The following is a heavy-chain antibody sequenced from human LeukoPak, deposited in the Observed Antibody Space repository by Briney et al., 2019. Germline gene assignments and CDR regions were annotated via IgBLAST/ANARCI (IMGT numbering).Heavy chain of an antibody. J-gene: IGHJ4*02. CDR1: GGSISSYY. Sequence: SETLSLTCTVSGGSISSYYWGWIRQPPGKGLEWIGSIYYSGSTYYNPSLKSRVTISVDTSKNQFSLKLSSVTAADTAVYYCASRRRLGYYYDHWGQGTLVTVSS. CDR3: ASRRRLGYYYDH. CDR2: IYYSGST. V-gene: IGHV4-39*07. D-gene: IGHD3-16*01.